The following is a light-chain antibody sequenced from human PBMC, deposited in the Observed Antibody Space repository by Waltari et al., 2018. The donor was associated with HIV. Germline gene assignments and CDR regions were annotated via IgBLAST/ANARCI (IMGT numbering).Light chain of an antibody. CDR1: KLGNQY. Sequence: SFELTQPPSVSVSPGQTASINSSGDKLGNQYACWYQHQAGQSPVLVIYQDNKRPSGIPQRFSGSNSGNTATLTISGTQAMDEADYYCQAWDSGNVVFGGGTKLTVL. CDR3: QAWDSGNVV. J-gene: IGLJ3*02. V-gene: IGLV3-1*01. CDR2: QDN.